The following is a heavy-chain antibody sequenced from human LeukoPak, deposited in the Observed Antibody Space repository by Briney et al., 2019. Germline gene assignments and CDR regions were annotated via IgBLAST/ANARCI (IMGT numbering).Heavy chain of an antibody. J-gene: IGHJ4*02. Sequence: GGSLRLSCAASGFTFSSYAMSWVRQAPGKGLEWVSAISGSGGSTYYADSVKGRFTISRDNSKNTPYLQMNSLRAEDTAVYYCAKPHMITFGGIIVPDFDYWGQGTLVTVSS. CDR3: AKPHMITFGGIIVPDFDY. V-gene: IGHV3-23*01. D-gene: IGHD3-16*02. CDR1: GFTFSSYA. CDR2: ISGSGGST.